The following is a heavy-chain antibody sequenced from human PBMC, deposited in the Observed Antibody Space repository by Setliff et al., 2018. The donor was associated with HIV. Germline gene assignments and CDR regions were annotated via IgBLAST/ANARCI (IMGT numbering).Heavy chain of an antibody. D-gene: IGHD3-16*02. CDR3: ARGRFVGFDY. Sequence: SETLSLTCTVSGASISSDKWCSWVRQAPGKGLEWIGEINHGGITNYNPSLKSRVTISVDKSKNQFSLNLSSVTAADTAVYYCARGRFVGFDYWGQGTLVTVSS. CDR1: GASISSDKW. CDR2: INHGGIT. V-gene: IGHV4-4*02. J-gene: IGHJ4*02.